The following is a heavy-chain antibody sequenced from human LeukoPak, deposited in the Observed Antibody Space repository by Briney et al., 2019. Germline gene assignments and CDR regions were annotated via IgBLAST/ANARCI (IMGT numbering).Heavy chain of an antibody. Sequence: ETLSLTCAVYGGSFSGYYWSWIRQPPGKGLEWVSVIYSGGSTYYADSVKGRLTISRDNSKNTLYLQMNSLRAEDTAVYYCASDPIEGYGDYADYWGQGTLVTVSS. CDR1: GGSFSGYY. V-gene: IGHV3-53*01. D-gene: IGHD4-17*01. J-gene: IGHJ4*02. CDR2: IYSGGST. CDR3: ASDPIEGYGDYADY.